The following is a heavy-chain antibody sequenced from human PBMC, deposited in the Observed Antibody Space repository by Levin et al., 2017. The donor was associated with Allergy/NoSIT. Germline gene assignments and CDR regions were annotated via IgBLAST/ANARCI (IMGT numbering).Heavy chain of an antibody. CDR2: ISTYNGDT. CDR1: GYTFTRYG. CDR3: ARTGNTGSYPGY. V-gene: IGHV1-18*01. J-gene: IGHJ4*02. Sequence: TGESLKISCKASGYTFTRYGISWVRQAPGQGLEWMGWISTYNGDTNYAQNLQGRVIMTTDTSTSTAYMELKSLRSDDTAVYYCARTGNTGSYPGYWGQGTLVTVSS. D-gene: IGHD1-26*01.